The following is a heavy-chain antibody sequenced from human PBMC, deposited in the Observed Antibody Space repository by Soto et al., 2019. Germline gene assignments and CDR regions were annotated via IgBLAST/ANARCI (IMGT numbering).Heavy chain of an antibody. Sequence: QVQLVQSGAAVKKPGSSVKVSCKASGGTFSSYTISWVRQAPGQGLEWMGRIIPILGIANYAQKFQGRVTITADKSTSTAYMELSSLRSEDTAVYYCARATIAAAGSETEYWGQGTLVTVSS. CDR1: GGTFSSYT. V-gene: IGHV1-69*02. D-gene: IGHD6-13*01. J-gene: IGHJ4*02. CDR3: ARATIAAAGSETEY. CDR2: IIPILGIA.